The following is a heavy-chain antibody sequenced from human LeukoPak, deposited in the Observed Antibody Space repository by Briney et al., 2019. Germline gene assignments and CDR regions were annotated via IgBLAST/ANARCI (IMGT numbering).Heavy chain of an antibody. Sequence: SETLSLTCTVSGGSISSSSYYWGWIRQPPGKGLEWIGSIYYSGSTYYNPSLKSRVTISVDTSKNQFSLKLSSVTAADTALYYCVRSFPRYIPVAGTGGGSWGQGTLVTVSS. J-gene: IGHJ5*02. CDR2: IYYSGST. D-gene: IGHD6-19*01. V-gene: IGHV4-39*07. CDR1: GGSISSSSYY. CDR3: VRSFPRYIPVAGTGGGS.